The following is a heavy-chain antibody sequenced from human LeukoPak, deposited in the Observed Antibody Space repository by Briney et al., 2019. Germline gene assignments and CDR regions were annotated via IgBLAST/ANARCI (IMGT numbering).Heavy chain of an antibody. V-gene: IGHV4-34*01. D-gene: IGHD3-3*01. J-gene: IGHJ3*02. CDR3: ARCYYDFWSGYYTHDAFDI. CDR1: GGSFRGYY. Sequence: LSLPCAVYGGSFRGYYWSWIRQPPGKGLEWSGEINHSGRTNYNPSLKSRVTISVDTYKNQFSLKLSSVTAADTAVYYCARCYYDFWSGYYTHDAFDIWGQGTMVTVSS. CDR2: INHSGRT.